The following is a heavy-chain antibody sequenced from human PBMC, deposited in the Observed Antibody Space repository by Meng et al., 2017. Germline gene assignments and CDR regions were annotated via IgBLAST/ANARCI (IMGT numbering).Heavy chain of an antibody. CDR3: ARLRDIVATMGGDDSFDI. CDR1: GYSFTSYW. Sequence: GESLKISCKGSGYSFTSYWIGWVRQMPGKGLEWMGIIYPGDSDTRYSPSFQGQVTISADKSISTAYLQWSSLKASDTAMYYCARLRDIVATMGGDDSFDIWGQETMVTFPS. CDR2: IYPGDSDT. J-gene: IGHJ3*02. V-gene: IGHV5-51*01. D-gene: IGHD5-12*01.